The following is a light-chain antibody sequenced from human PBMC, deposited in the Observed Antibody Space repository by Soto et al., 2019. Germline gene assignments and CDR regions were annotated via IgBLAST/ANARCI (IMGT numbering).Light chain of an antibody. V-gene: IGLV1-44*01. Sequence: QSVLTQSPSASATPRQRVTISCSGSYSNIGGNSVNWFQQLPRSAPKLLIYADSQRPSGVPDRFSGSKSGTSASLAISGLQSEDEADYYCAAWDDGMRAWVFGGGTKLTVL. J-gene: IGLJ3*02. CDR3: AAWDDGMRAWV. CDR2: ADS. CDR1: YSNIGGNS.